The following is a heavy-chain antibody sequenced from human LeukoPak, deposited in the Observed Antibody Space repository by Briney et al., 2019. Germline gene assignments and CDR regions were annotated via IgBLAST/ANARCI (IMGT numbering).Heavy chain of an antibody. CDR1: GYTFTGYY. CDR3: ARDKVAAAGLQADFYYFFYMDV. J-gene: IGHJ6*03. CDR2: INPNSGGT. D-gene: IGHD6-13*01. Sequence: VASVKVSCKASGYTFTGYYMHWVRQAPGQGLEWMGWINPNSGGTKYAQKFQGRVTMTRDTSISTAYMELSRLRSDDTAMYYCARDKVAAAGLQADFYYFFYMDVWGKGTTVTVSS. V-gene: IGHV1-2*02.